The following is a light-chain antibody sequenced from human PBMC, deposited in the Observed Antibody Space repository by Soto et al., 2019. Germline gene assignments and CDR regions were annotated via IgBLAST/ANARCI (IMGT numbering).Light chain of an antibody. CDR2: GSS. CDR3: LQYGSSPST. Sequence: EIVLTQSPGTLSLSPGDTATLSCRASQSVYSTHLAWYQHKVGQAPRLLIYGSSTRATGIPDRFSGSGSGTDFTLTIRRLEPEDFAVYYCLQYGSSPSTFGTGTKVEV. J-gene: IGKJ1*01. V-gene: IGKV3-20*01. CDR1: QSVYSTH.